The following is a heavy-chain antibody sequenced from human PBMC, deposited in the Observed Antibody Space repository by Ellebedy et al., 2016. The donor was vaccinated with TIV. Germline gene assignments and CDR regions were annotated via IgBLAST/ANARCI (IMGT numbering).Heavy chain of an antibody. V-gene: IGHV3-74*01. J-gene: IGHJ4*02. CDR1: GFTFSNYW. Sequence: HTGGSLRLSCAASGFTFSNYWMHWVRKAPGKGLVWVSRINVDGITTDYAGSVNGRFTISRDNAKNTLYLQMNNLSAEDTAVYYCTRDQNVYSAEFDLWGQGTLVTVSS. D-gene: IGHD1-26*01. CDR2: INVDGITT. CDR3: TRDQNVYSAEFDL.